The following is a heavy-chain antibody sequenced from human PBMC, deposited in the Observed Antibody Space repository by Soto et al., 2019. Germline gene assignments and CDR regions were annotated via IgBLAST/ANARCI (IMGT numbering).Heavy chain of an antibody. CDR2: ISSSSSNI. CDR1: GFTLSGYA. D-gene: IGHD2-15*01. CDR3: ARDCSLGSRYCRWFDP. V-gene: IGHV3-48*02. J-gene: IGHJ5*02. Sequence: EVQLVESGGGLVQPGGSLRLSCVASGFTLSGYAMNWVRQAPGKGLEWVSYISSSSSNIQYAGSVKGRFTISRDNAKNSLDLQINRLGDEDTAVYYCARDCSLGSRYCRWFDPWGQGTLVTVSS.